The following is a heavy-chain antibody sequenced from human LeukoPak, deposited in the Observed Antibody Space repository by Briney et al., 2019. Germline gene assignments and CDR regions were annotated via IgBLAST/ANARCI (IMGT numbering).Heavy chain of an antibody. CDR1: GYTFTGYY. J-gene: IGHJ4*02. Sequence: ASVKVSCKASGYTFTGYYMHWVRQAPGQGLEWMGRINPNSGGTNYAQEFQGRVTMTRDTSISTAYMELSRLRSDDTAVYYCARDPRGYSYGYSDYWGQGTLVTVSS. D-gene: IGHD5-18*01. CDR3: ARDPRGYSYGYSDY. CDR2: INPNSGGT. V-gene: IGHV1-2*06.